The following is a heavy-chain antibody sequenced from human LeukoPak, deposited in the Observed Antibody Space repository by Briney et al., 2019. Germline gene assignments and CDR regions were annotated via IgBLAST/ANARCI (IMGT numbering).Heavy chain of an antibody. CDR1: GGSISAYY. V-gene: IGHV4-4*07. CDR3: VRDLDY. CDR2: IYTGGT. Sequence: KSSETLSLTWTVSGGSISAYYWSWIRQPAGKGPEWIGRIYTGGTIYNPSLQSRVAISVDKSKNQISLRLNSVTAADTAIYYCVRDLDYWGKGTLVTVSS. J-gene: IGHJ4*02.